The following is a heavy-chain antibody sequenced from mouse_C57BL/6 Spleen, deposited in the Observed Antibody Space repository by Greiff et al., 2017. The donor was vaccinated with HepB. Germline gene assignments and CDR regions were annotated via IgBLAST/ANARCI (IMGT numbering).Heavy chain of an antibody. Sequence: VQLQESGPGLVKPSQSLSLTCSVTGYSITSGYYWNWIRQFPGNKLEWMGYISYDGSNNYNPSLKNRITITRDTSTNQFFLKLNSVTTEDTATYYCAREDYDYDAYWGQGTLVTVSA. D-gene: IGHD2-4*01. CDR3: AREDYDYDAY. CDR2: ISYDGSN. V-gene: IGHV3-6*01. J-gene: IGHJ3*01. CDR1: GYSITSGYY.